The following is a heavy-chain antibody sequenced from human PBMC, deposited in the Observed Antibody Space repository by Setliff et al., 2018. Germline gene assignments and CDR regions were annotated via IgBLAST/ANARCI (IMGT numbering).Heavy chain of an antibody. D-gene: IGHD1-1*01. CDR3: ARDSQLGFYYFDS. V-gene: IGHV1-69*13. Sequence: ASVKVSCKASGATLSGDVFSWVRQAPGHGLEWMGRFIPVLGKANYAPRFQDRVIITADVSTRTAYMDLSSLRSEDTAIYYCARDSQLGFYYFDSWGRGTLVTVSS. CDR2: FIPVLGKA. CDR1: GATLSGDV. J-gene: IGHJ4*02.